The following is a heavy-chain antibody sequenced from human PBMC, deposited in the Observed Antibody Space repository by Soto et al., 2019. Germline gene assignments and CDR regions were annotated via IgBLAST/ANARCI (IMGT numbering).Heavy chain of an antibody. CDR2: IYYSGRT. V-gene: IGHV4-39*01. CDR3: ARQRTPVVTQAYFDH. CDR1: GESISSSSYY. Sequence: TSETLSLTCIVSGESISSSSYYWGWIRQPPGKGLEWIGSIYYSGRTYYNPSFKSRVTISIDTSKNQFSLKLSSVTATDTAVYYCARQRTPVVTQAYFDHWGQGALVTVSS. J-gene: IGHJ4*02. D-gene: IGHD2-21*02.